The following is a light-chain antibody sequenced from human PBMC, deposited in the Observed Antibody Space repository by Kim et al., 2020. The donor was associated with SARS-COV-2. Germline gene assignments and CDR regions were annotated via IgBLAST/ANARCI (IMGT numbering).Light chain of an antibody. CDR3: QSADSSDTFWV. CDR2: EDT. Sequence: SYELTQPPSVSVSPGQTARITCSGDALPKQYAYWFQQKPGQAPVVVIYEDTERTSGIPERFSGSTSGTTVTLTISGVQAEDEADYYCQSADSSDTFWVFGGGTQLTVL. CDR1: ALPKQY. V-gene: IGLV3-25*03. J-gene: IGLJ3*02.